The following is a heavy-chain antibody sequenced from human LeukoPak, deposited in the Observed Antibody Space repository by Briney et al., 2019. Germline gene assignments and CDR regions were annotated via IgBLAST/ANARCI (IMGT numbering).Heavy chain of an antibody. Sequence: GGALRLSCAASGFTFSSYSMNWVRQAPGRGLEWVSYISSSSSYIYYADSVKGRVTISRDNAKNSLYLQMNSLRAEDTAVYYCARVDQRSCTRTSCPRVRAFDIWGQGTVVTVSS. CDR1: GFTFSSYS. CDR3: ARVDQRSCTRTSCPRVRAFDI. J-gene: IGHJ3*02. CDR2: ISSSSSYI. V-gene: IGHV3-21*01. D-gene: IGHD2-2*01.